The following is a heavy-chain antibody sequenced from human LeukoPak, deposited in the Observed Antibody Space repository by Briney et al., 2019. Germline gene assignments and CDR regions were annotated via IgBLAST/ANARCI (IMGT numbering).Heavy chain of an antibody. V-gene: IGHV3-30*02. CDR1: GFSFSSYG. Sequence: GGSLRLSYAASGFSFSSYGMHWVRQASGRGLEWVAFIRYDGSNKDYADSVKGRFTISRDNSKNTLYLEMNSLRAEDTAVYHCAKVRFSDSGRDGLDSWGQGTLVTVSS. D-gene: IGHD5-12*01. J-gene: IGHJ5*01. CDR3: AKVRFSDSGRDGLDS. CDR2: IRYDGSNK.